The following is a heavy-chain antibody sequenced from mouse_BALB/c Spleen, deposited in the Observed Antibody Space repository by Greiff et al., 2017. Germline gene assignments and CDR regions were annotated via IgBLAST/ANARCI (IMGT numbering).Heavy chain of an antibody. CDR1: GDSITSGY. CDR2: ISYSGST. D-gene: IGHD2-14*01. Sequence: EVKLVESGPSLVKPSQTLSLTCSVTGDSITSGYWNWIRKFPGNKLEYMGYISYSGSTYYNPSLKSRISITRDTSKNQYYLQLNSVTTEDTATYYCAAWGGVRGYYAMDYWGQGTSVTVSS. V-gene: IGHV3-8*02. CDR3: AAWGGVRGYYAMDY. J-gene: IGHJ4*01.